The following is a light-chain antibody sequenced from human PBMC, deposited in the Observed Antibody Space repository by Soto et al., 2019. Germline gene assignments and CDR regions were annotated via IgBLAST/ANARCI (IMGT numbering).Light chain of an antibody. CDR3: QQSYSTPPT. CDR2: AAS. Sequence: DIQMTQSPSSLSASVGDRVTITCRASQSISSYLNWYQQKPGKAPKLLIYAASSLQSGVPSRFSGSGSGTDFTXTXSSXXXXDFATYYCQQSYSTPPTFGQGTKLEIK. J-gene: IGKJ2*01. V-gene: IGKV1-39*01. CDR1: QSISSY.